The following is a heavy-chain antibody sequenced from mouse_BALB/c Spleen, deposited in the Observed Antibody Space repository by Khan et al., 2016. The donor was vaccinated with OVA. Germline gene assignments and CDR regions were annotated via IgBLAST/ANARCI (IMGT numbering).Heavy chain of an antibody. CDR2: INPSTGYT. Sequence: VQVVESGAELAKPGASVKMSCKASGYTFINYWILWVKQRPGQGLEWIGYINPSTGYTEYNQNFQDKATLTADKSSSTAYMQLSSLTSEDSAVYYSAICGRRWDFDYWGQGSTLTVSS. J-gene: IGHJ2*01. D-gene: IGHD1-1*01. V-gene: IGHV1-7*01. CDR1: GYTFINYW. CDR3: AICGRRWDFDY.